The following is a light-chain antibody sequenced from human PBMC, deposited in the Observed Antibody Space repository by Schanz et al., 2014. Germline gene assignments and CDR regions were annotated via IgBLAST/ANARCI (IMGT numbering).Light chain of an antibody. Sequence: QSALTQPASVSGSPGQSITISCTGTSSDVGGYNYVSWYQQHPGKAPKVMIYDVSNRPSGVSNRFSGSKSGNTASLTISGLQAEDEAEYYCSSYAGSNNLFGGGTKLTVL. V-gene: IGLV2-14*01. J-gene: IGLJ2*01. CDR1: SSDVGGYNY. CDR2: DVS. CDR3: SSYAGSNNL.